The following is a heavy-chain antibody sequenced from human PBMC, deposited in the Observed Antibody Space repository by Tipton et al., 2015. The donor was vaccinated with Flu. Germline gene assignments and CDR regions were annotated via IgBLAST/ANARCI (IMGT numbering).Heavy chain of an antibody. CDR3: ARGGGGTWYMLTKYYFDY. CDR1: GGTISSSSHY. V-gene: IGHV4-39*01. D-gene: IGHD2-8*01. CDR2: IYYSGTT. Sequence: LSCTVVGGTISSSSHYWAWIRQSPGRGLEWIGSIYYSGTTYYNPSVKSRVTMSVDRPKNQFSLKLTSVAAADTAVYYCARGGGGTWYMLTKYYFDYWGQGTLVTVSS. J-gene: IGHJ4*02.